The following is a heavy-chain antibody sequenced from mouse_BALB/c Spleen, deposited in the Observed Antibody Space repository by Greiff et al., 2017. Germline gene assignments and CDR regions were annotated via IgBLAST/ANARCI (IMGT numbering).Heavy chain of an antibody. Sequence: EVQLQESGPGLVKPSQSLSLTCTVTGYSITSDYAWNWIRQFPGNKLEWMGYISYSGSTSYNPSLKSRISITRDTSKNQFFLQLNSVTTEDTATYYCARWWSYYAMDYWGQGTSVTVSS. CDR1: GYSITSDYA. J-gene: IGHJ4*01. CDR2: ISYSGST. D-gene: IGHD1-1*02. CDR3: ARWWSYYAMDY. V-gene: IGHV3-2*02.